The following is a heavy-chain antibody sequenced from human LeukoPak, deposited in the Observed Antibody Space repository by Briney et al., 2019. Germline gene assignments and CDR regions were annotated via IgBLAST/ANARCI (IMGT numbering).Heavy chain of an antibody. Sequence: ASVKVPCKASGGTFSSYAISWVRQAPGQGLEWMGGIIPIFGTANYAQKFQGRVTITADESTSTAYMELSSLRSEDTAVYYCASAPVGVVPAAIYYYYYYYMDVWGKGTTVTVSS. J-gene: IGHJ6*03. V-gene: IGHV1-69*13. D-gene: IGHD2-2*01. CDR2: IIPIFGTA. CDR3: ASAPVGVVPAAIYYYYYYYMDV. CDR1: GGTFSSYA.